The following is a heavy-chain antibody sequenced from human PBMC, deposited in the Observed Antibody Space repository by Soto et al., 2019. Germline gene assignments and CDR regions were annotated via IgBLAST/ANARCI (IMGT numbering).Heavy chain of an antibody. CDR2: IIPICGTA. CDR3: ARGSAAGIGD. J-gene: IGHJ4*02. CDR1: GGTFSSYA. Sequence: QVQLVQTGAEVKKPGSSVKVSCKASGGTFSSYAISWVRQAPVQGLEWMGGIIPICGTANYAQKFQGRVTSTADEATSTAYMKLSSLRSEDTAGYYCARGSAAGIGDWGQGTLVTVSS. V-gene: IGHV1-69*01. D-gene: IGHD6-13*01.